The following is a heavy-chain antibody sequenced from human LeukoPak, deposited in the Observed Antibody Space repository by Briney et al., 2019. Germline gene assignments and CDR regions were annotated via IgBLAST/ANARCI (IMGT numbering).Heavy chain of an antibody. V-gene: IGHV3-30*04. CDR3: ARVGETGTVTMELDL. D-gene: IGHD1-7*01. Sequence: PGGSLRLSCVASGFPFADYSLHWVRQAPGKGLEWVALMSFDGSFENFADSVKGRFTISRDTARNTLYLHMGSLGVEDSAVYYCARVGETGTVTMELDLWGQGGLVTVSS. CDR1: GFPFADYS. J-gene: IGHJ1*01. CDR2: MSFDGSFE.